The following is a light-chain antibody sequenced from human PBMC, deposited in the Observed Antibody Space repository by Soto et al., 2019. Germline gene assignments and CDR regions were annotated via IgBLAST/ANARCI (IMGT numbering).Light chain of an antibody. CDR3: QQYHDWPLT. V-gene: IGKV3-15*01. CDR2: DAT. J-gene: IGKJ5*01. CDR1: QNLITN. Sequence: EVVMRQSPGTLSVSPGGRATLSCRASQNLITNLAWYQQKPGQAPRLLIHDATTRATGIPARFSGSGSGTEFTLTISSLQSEDFAVYYCQQYHDWPLTFGQGTRLEIK.